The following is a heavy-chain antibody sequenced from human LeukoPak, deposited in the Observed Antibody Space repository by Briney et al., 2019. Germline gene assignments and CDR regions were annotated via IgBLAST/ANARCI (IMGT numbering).Heavy chain of an antibody. V-gene: IGHV4-39*07. CDR1: GGSISGFEYY. J-gene: IGHJ4*02. CDR2: IYSSGRT. CDR3: ARVIAAAANFDY. D-gene: IGHD6-13*01. Sequence: KPSETLSLTCTVSGGSISGFEYYWGWIRQPPGKGLEWIGCIYSSGRTHYSPSLKSRVTISVDTSKNQFSLKLSPVTAADTAVYYCARVIAAAANFDYWGQGTLVTVSS.